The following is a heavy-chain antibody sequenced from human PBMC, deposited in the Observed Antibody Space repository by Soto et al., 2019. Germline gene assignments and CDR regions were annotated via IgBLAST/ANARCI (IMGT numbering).Heavy chain of an antibody. J-gene: IGHJ5*02. CDR1: GDSISSTY. Sequence: SETLSLTCTVSGDSISSTYWSWVRQPAGRGLEWIGRIYSSGSNNYNPSLESRVTMSVDTSKNQFSLTLRSVTAADTAVYFCARGYGSGYTFGHDLWGRGTLVTVSS. V-gene: IGHV4-4*07. D-gene: IGHD3-3*01. CDR3: ARGYGSGYTFGHDL. CDR2: IYSSGSN.